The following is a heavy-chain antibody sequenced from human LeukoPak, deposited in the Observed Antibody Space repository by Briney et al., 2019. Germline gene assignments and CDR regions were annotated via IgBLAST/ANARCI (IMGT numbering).Heavy chain of an antibody. CDR1: SGSMSSSTFY. D-gene: IGHD1-26*01. J-gene: IGHJ6*02. CDR2: IYYTGST. CDR3: ARRALYSNYYHGMDV. Sequence: ASETLSLTCTVSSGSMSSSTFYWVWIRPPPKKGLEWIGTIYYTGSTYYNPSLKSRLTISIDTSKNQFSLELTSVTAADTAVYYCARRALYSNYYHGMDVWGQGTPVTVSS. V-gene: IGHV4-39*01.